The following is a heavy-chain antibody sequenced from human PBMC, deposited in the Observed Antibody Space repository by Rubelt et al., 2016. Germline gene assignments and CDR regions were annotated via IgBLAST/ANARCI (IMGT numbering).Heavy chain of an antibody. Sequence: ITLKESGPTLVKPTQTLTLTFTFSGFSLSARGVAVGWIRQTPGKALDWISLISWADDTRYRPSLKSRHTIPKDPSKNQGDLTINNMYPVDTATYFCAHRQNATLDDAKGAFDIGGQGTMVTVSA. D-gene: IGHD2-15*01. CDR2: ISWADDT. CDR1: GFSLSARGVA. V-gene: IGHV2-5*02. J-gene: IGHJ3*02. CDR3: AHRQNATLDDAKGAFDI.